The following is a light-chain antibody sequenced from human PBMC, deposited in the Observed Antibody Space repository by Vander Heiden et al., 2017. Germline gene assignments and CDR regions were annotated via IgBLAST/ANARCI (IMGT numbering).Light chain of an antibody. CDR2: DAS. CDR3: QQRSTWPSHT. CDR1: QSVRSY. V-gene: IGKV3-11*01. J-gene: IGKJ2*01. Sequence: EILLTPSPATLSLSPGERATLSCRASQSVRSYLAWYQQKPGRDARLLIYDASTRATGIPARFSGSGSGTDVTLTISSREHEDFAVYYCQQRSTWPSHTFGQGTNMEIK.